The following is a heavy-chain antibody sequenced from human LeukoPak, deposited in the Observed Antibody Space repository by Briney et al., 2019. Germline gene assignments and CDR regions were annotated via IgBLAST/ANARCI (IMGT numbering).Heavy chain of an antibody. CDR1: GGSISSYY. D-gene: IGHD6-13*01. Sequence: SETLSLTCTVSGGSISSYYWSWIRRPPGKGLEWIGYIYYSGSTNYNPSLKSRVTISVDTSKNQFSLKLSSVTAADTAVYYCARAHSSSWYMDVWGKGTTVTISS. J-gene: IGHJ6*03. CDR2: IYYSGST. CDR3: ARAHSSSWYMDV. V-gene: IGHV4-59*01.